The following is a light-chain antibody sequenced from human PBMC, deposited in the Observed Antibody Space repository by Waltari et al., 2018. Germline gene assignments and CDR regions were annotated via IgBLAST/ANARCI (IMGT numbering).Light chain of an antibody. V-gene: IGLV2-14*03. CDR2: DVA. CDR1: FRADRDYNY. Sequence: QSDLTQPASVSGSLGQSITISCTAPFRADRDYNYISWYQQHPGKAPKPLFFDVANRPAGISNRFSASQAGDTASLSISGLRPEDEATYHCSSYTSSSTSFGTGTKVTVL. J-gene: IGLJ1*01. CDR3: SSYTSSSTS.